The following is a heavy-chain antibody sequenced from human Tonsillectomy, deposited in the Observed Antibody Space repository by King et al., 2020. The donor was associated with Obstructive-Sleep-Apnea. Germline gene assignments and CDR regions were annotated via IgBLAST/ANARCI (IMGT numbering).Heavy chain of an antibody. V-gene: IGHV4-4*02. CDR1: GGSLNSSNW. Sequence: QLQESGPRLVKPSGTLSLTCAVSGGSLNSSNWWSWVRQPPGKGLEWIGEIYHSGGTYYNPSLRSRLTISVDKSNNQFSLKLSSVTAADTAVYYCARFITAYYFDTSGQNWGQGTLVTVSS. CDR3: ARFITAYYFDTSGQN. CDR2: IYHSGGT. D-gene: IGHD3-22*01. J-gene: IGHJ4*02.